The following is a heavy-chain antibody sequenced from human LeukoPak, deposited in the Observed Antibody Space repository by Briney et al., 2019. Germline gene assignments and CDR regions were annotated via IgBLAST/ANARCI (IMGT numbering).Heavy chain of an antibody. J-gene: IGHJ4*02. CDR2: IYSGGST. D-gene: IGHD2-21*01. CDR1: GFTVSNNY. Sequence: GGSLRLSCAASGFTVSNNYMTWVRQAPGKGLEWVSLIYSGGSTYYADSVKGRFTISRDNSKNTVYLQMNSLRAEDTAVYYCARNIPVTRWGYWGQGILVAVSS. V-gene: IGHV3-66*01. CDR3: ARNIPVTRWGY.